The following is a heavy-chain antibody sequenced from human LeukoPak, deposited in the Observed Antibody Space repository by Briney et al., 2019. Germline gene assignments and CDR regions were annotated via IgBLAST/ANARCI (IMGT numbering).Heavy chain of an antibody. D-gene: IGHD1-1*01. V-gene: IGHV1-58*01. CDR3: AADAKVTTGRPLDY. CDR1: GFTFTSSA. Sequence: ASVKVSCKASGFTFTSSAVQWVRQARGQRLEWIGWIVVGSGNTNYAQKLQERVTITRDMSTSTAYMELSSLRSEDTAVYYCAADAKVTTGRPLDYWGQGTLVTVSS. J-gene: IGHJ4*02. CDR2: IVVGSGNT.